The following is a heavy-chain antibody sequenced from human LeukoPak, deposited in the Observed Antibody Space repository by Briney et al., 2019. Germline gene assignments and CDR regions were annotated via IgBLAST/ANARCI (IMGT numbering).Heavy chain of an antibody. Sequence: GASVKVSCKASGYTFTSYDINWVRQATGQGLEWMGWMNPNSGNTGYAQKFQGRDTITRNTSISTAYMELSSLRSEDTAVYYCARGLLAAPYYYYYMDVWGKGTTVTVSS. V-gene: IGHV1-8*03. D-gene: IGHD2-15*01. CDR1: GYTFTSYD. J-gene: IGHJ6*03. CDR3: ARGLLAAPYYYYYMDV. CDR2: MNPNSGNT.